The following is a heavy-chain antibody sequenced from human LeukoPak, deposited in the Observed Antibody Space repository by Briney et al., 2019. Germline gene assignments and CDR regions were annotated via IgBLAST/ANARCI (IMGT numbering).Heavy chain of an antibody. Sequence: PGGSLRLSCAAPGFTFSSPWMSWVRPAPGKGLEWVATIKADGSGAYYVDSVKGRFTISRDNAKNSLYLQMNSLRAEDTAVYFCARYTRPIDYWGQGTLVTVSS. J-gene: IGHJ4*02. CDR2: IKADGSGA. V-gene: IGHV3-7*05. CDR1: GFTFSSPW. D-gene: IGHD6-13*01. CDR3: ARYTRPIDY.